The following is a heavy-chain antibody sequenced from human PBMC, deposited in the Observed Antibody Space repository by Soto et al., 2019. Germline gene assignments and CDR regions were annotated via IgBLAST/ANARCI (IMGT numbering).Heavy chain of an antibody. V-gene: IGHV3-74*01. D-gene: IGHD3-16*01. CDR1: GFTFTNYR. CDR3: ARDFEGLGY. CDR2: IHNDGTT. Sequence: EVQLVESGGGLVQPGGSLTLSCGASGFTFTNYRMHWVRQALGKGLVWVSSIHNDGTTNYADSVKGRFTISRDNAKNTLYLQMNSLRAEDTAVYYCARDFEGLGYWGRGTLVTVSS. J-gene: IGHJ4*02.